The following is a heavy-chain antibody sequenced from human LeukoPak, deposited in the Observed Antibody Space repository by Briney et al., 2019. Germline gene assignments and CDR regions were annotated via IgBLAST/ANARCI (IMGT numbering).Heavy chain of an antibody. CDR1: GFTFSDYA. D-gene: IGHD3-10*01. Sequence: PGRSLRLSCAASGFTFSDYAMHWVRQAPGKGLEWVAVISYDGSNKYYADSVKGRFTISRDNSKNTLYLQMNSLRAEDTAVYYCARDYYGSGRNGYFDYWGQGTLVTVSS. J-gene: IGHJ4*02. CDR2: ISYDGSNK. CDR3: ARDYYGSGRNGYFDY. V-gene: IGHV3-30-3*01.